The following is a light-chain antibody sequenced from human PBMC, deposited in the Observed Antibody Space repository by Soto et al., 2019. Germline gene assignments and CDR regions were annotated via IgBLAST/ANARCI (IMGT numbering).Light chain of an antibody. J-gene: IGLJ1*01. CDR2: GNS. CDR1: SSNIGAGYD. CDR3: QSYDSSLSGYV. Sequence: QLVLTQPPSVSGAPGQRVTISCPGSSSNIGAGYDVHWYQQHPGTAPKLLIYGNSNRASGVPDRFSGSKSGTSASLAITGLQAEDEAEYYCQSYDSSLSGYVFATGTKVTVL. V-gene: IGLV1-40*01.